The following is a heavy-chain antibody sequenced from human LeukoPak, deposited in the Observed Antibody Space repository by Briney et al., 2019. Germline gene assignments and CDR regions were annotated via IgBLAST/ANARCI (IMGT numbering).Heavy chain of an antibody. V-gene: IGHV3-30*18. CDR1: GFTFSSYG. CDR2: ISYDGSNK. CDR3: AKDKDFWSGYYRGVPYYYGLDV. J-gene: IGHJ6*02. Sequence: GGSQRLSCAASGFTFSSYGIHWVRQAPGKGLEWVAVISYDGSNKYYADSVKGRFTISRGNAKNTLYLQMNSLRPEDTALYYCAKDKDFWSGYYRGVPYYYGLDVWGQGTTVTVSS. D-gene: IGHD3-3*01.